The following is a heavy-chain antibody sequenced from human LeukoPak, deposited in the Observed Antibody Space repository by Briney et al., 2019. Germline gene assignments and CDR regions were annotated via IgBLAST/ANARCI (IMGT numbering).Heavy chain of an antibody. D-gene: IGHD6-13*01. Sequence: ASVKVSCKASGYTFTDYYMHWVRQAPGQGLEWMGWINPNSGGTNYAQKFQGRVTMTRDTSISTAYMELSRLRSDDTAVYYCARGRYSSSWYVRYFDYWGQGTLVTVSS. CDR2: INPNSGGT. V-gene: IGHV1-2*02. CDR1: GYTFTDYY. CDR3: ARGRYSSSWYVRYFDY. J-gene: IGHJ4*02.